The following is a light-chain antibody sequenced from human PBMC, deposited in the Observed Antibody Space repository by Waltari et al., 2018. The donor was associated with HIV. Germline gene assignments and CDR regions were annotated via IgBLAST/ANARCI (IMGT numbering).Light chain of an antibody. CDR1: SSDVGGYNY. J-gene: IGLJ2*01. CDR2: DVS. Sequence: QSALTQPRSVSGSPGQSVTFSCTGTSSDVGGYNYVSWYQQHPVKAPKLMIYDVSKRPSGVPDRFSGSKSGNTASLTISGLQAEDESDYYCCSYAGSYTRFGGGTKLTVL. CDR3: CSYAGSYTR. V-gene: IGLV2-11*01.